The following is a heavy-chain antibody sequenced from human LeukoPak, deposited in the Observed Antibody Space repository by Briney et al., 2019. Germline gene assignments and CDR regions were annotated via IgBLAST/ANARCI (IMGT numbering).Heavy chain of an antibody. V-gene: IGHV3-66*01. J-gene: IGHJ5*02. CDR1: GFTVSSNY. D-gene: IGHD3-10*01. Sequence: PGGSLRLSCAASGFTVSSNYMSWVRQAPGKGLEWVSVIYSGGSTYYADSVKGRFTISRDNSKNTLYLQMDSLRAEDTAVYYCARDLHGSGSYYKGADWFDPWGQGTLVTVSS. CDR3: ARDLHGSGSYYKGADWFDP. CDR2: IYSGGST.